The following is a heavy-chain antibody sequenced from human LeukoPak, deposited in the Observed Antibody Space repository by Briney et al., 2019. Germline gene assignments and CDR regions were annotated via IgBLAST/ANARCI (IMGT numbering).Heavy chain of an antibody. V-gene: IGHV1-69*05. J-gene: IGHJ5*02. D-gene: IGHD3-10*01. Sequence: SVKVSCKASGGTFSSYAISWVRQAPGQGLEWMGGIIPIFGTANYAQKFQGRVTITTDESASTAYMELSSLRSEDTAVYYCARRITMVRGVIISWFAPWGQGTLVTVSS. CDR2: IIPIFGTA. CDR1: GGTFSSYA. CDR3: ARRITMVRGVIISWFAP.